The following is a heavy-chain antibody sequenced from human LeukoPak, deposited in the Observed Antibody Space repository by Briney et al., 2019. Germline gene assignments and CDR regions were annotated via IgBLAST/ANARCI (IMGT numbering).Heavy chain of an antibody. CDR1: GFTFDDYA. V-gene: IGHV3-9*01. J-gene: IGHJ6*02. D-gene: IGHD2-2*01. CDR2: ISWNSGSI. CDR3: AKVRCSSTSCYYYYGMDV. Sequence: GRSLRLSCAASGFTFDDYAMHWVRQAPGKGLEWVSGISWNSGSIGCADSVKGRFTISRDNAKNSLYLQMNSLRAEDTALYYCAKVRCSSTSCYYYYGMDVWGQGTTVTVSS.